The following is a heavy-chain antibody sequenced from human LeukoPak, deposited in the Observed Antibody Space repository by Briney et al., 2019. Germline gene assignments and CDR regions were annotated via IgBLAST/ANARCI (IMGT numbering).Heavy chain of an antibody. V-gene: IGHV1-69*05. CDR1: GGTFSSYA. J-gene: IGHJ4*02. D-gene: IGHD2-2*01. Sequence: GASVKVSCKASGGTFSSYAISWVRQAPGQGLEWMGGIVPIFGTANYAQKFQGRVTITTDESTSTAYMELSSLRSEDTAVYYCATPKNGGYCSSTSCPPLDYWGQGTLVTVSS. CDR2: IVPIFGTA. CDR3: ATPKNGGYCSSTSCPPLDY.